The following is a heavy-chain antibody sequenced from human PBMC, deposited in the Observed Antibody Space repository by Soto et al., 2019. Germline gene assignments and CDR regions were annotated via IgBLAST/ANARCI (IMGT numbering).Heavy chain of an antibody. V-gene: IGHV3-30*18. D-gene: IGHD3-10*01. Sequence: GGSLRLSCAASGFTFSAYGMHWVRQAPGKGLEWVAVISKDGSTTYDVDSVKGRFTISRDSSKNTLYLQMNSLRTEDTAVYYCAKDRGGQFPTFGMDVWGQGTTVTVSS. J-gene: IGHJ6*02. CDR2: ISKDGSTT. CDR1: GFTFSAYG. CDR3: AKDRGGQFPTFGMDV.